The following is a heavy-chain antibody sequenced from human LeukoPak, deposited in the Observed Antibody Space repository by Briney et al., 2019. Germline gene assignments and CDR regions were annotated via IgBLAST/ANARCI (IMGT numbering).Heavy chain of an antibody. J-gene: IGHJ5*02. CDR1: GFNVSNYY. V-gene: IGHV3-66*03. CDR2: IRDSGEP. D-gene: IGHD4-17*01. CDR3: ARDRAVTQDWVEFDP. Sequence: GGSLRLSCAGSGFNVSNYYMSWVRQALGKGLEWVSLIRDSGEPFYADSVRGRFTVSRDNSKNTMYLQMNRLRVEDTAVYFCARDRAVTQDWVEFDPWGQGTLVTVSS.